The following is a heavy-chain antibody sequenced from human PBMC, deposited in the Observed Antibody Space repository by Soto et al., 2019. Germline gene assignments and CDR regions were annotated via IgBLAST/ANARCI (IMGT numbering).Heavy chain of an antibody. Sequence: QVQLVESGGGVVQPGRSLRLSCAASGFTFSSYAMHWVRQAPGKGLEWVAVISYDGSNKYYADSVKGRFTISRDNSKNPLYLQMNSLRAEDTAVYYCARTRIAVANWFDPWGQGTLVTVSS. CDR1: GFTFSSYA. D-gene: IGHD6-19*01. CDR2: ISYDGSNK. V-gene: IGHV3-30-3*01. J-gene: IGHJ5*02. CDR3: ARTRIAVANWFDP.